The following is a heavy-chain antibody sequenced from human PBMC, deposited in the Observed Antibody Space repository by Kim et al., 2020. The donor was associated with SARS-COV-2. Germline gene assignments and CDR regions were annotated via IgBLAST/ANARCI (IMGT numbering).Heavy chain of an antibody. J-gene: IGHJ5*02. Sequence: GGSLRLSCAASGFTFSSFSMHWVRQAPGKGLEWVSSISSRSGSIYYADSVKGRFTIARDNAKNSLYLQMNSLRAEDTALYYCSRDAYQYDNSGTRFDPWG. CDR1: GFTFSSFS. D-gene: IGHD3-22*01. V-gene: IGHV3-21*01. CDR3: SRDAYQYDNSGTRFDP. CDR2: ISSRSGSI.